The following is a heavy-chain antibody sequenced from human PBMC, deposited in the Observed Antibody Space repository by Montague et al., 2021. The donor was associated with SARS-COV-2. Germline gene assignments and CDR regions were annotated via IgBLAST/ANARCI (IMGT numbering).Heavy chain of an antibody. CDR2: ISSSSSYI. Sequence: FLRLFCAASGFTFSSYSMNWVRQAPGKGLEWVSSISSSSSYIYYADSVKGRFTISRDNAKNSLYLQMNDLRAEDSAIYYCAKDDDYTSSCHYWGQGTLVTVSS. V-gene: IGHV3-21*01. J-gene: IGHJ4*02. CDR3: AKDDDYTSSCHY. CDR1: GFTFSSYS. D-gene: IGHD6-13*01.